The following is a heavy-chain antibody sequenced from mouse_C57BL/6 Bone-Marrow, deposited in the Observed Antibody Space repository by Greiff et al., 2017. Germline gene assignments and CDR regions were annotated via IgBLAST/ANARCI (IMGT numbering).Heavy chain of an antibody. Sequence: VQLQQSGPELVKPGASVKISCKASGYAFSSSWMNWVKQRPGKGLEWIGRIYPGSGNTYYNEKFKGKATLTAEKSSSTAYMQLSSLTSEDSAVYFCACNLFAYWGQGTLVTVSA. CDR1: GYAFSSSW. J-gene: IGHJ3*01. V-gene: IGHV1-82*01. CDR3: ACNLFAY. CDR2: IYPGSGNT.